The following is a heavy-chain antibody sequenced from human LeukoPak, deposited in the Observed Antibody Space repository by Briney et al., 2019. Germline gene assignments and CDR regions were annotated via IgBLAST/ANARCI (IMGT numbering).Heavy chain of an antibody. D-gene: IGHD6-13*01. Sequence: ASVKVSCKASGYTFTGYYKHLVRQAPGQGLEWMGWINPNSGGTNYAQKFQGRVTMTRDTSISTAYMELSRLRSDDTAVYYCARDGLIAAAGTNWFDRWGQGTLVTVSS. CDR2: INPNSGGT. J-gene: IGHJ5*02. CDR3: ARDGLIAAAGTNWFDR. CDR1: GYTFTGYY. V-gene: IGHV1-2*02.